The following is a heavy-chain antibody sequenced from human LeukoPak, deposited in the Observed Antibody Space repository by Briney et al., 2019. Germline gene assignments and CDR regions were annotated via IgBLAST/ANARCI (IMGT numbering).Heavy chain of an antibody. CDR3: ARGPASIVVVTASAGGEFDP. D-gene: IGHD2-21*02. J-gene: IGHJ5*02. CDR1: GYTFTSYY. Sequence: ASVKVSCKASGYTFTSYYMHWGRQAPGQGLEWMGIINPSGGSTSYAQKFQGRVTMTRDTSTSTVYMELSSLRSEDTAVYYCARGPASIVVVTASAGGEFDPWGQGTLVTVSS. V-gene: IGHV1-46*01. CDR2: INPSGGST.